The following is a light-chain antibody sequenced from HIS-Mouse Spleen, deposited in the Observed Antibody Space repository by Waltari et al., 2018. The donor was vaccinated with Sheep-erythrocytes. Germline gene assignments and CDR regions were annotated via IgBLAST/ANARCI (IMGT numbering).Light chain of an antibody. Sequence: SYELTQPPSVSVSPGQTARITCSGDALPKKSAYWYQQKSGQAPVLVLYADSKRPSGIPGRFSGSSSGTMATLTISGAQVEDEADYYCYSTDSSGNHWVFGGGTKLTVL. CDR2: ADS. V-gene: IGLV3-10*01. J-gene: IGLJ3*02. CDR3: YSTDSSGNHWV. CDR1: ALPKKS.